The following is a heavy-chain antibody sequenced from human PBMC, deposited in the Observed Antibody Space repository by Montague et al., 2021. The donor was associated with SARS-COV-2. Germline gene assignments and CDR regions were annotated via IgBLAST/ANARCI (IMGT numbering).Heavy chain of an antibody. CDR3: VRESDAVDY. V-gene: IGHV4-4*07. Sequence: SETLSLTCTVTGGSISIYYWSWTRQPAGKGLEWIGLIYTCGSTHYNPSLKSGVTMSVDTSKNQSSLKLSSVTAADTAVYYCVRESDAVDYWGQGTLVTVSS. J-gene: IGHJ4*02. CDR2: IYTCGST. D-gene: IGHD2-21*02. CDR1: GGSISIYY.